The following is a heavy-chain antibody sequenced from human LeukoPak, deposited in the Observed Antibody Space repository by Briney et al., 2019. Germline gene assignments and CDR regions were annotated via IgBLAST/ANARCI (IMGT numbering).Heavy chain of an antibody. CDR2: IYDNENT. CDR1: GGSISSYY. CDR3: ARRHVQYTSSSDPYYFDY. D-gene: IGHD6-6*01. J-gene: IGHJ4*02. Sequence: PSETLSLTCNVSGGSISSYYWSWIRQPPGKGLEWIGYIYDNENTNYNPSLKSRVTISADTSKNQFSLKLSSVTAADTAVYYCARRHVQYTSSSDPYYFDYWGQGTLVTVSS. V-gene: IGHV4-59*01.